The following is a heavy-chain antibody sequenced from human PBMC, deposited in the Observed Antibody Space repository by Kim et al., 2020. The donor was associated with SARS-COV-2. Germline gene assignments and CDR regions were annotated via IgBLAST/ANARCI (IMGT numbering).Heavy chain of an antibody. CDR2: SGST. D-gene: IGHD3-10*01. CDR3: EGRFGDFGY. V-gene: IGHV4-31*02. Sequence: SGSTYYNPSLKSRVSISLDTSANQFSLKLTSVTAADTAVYYCEGRFGDFGYWGQGTLVTVSS. J-gene: IGHJ4*02.